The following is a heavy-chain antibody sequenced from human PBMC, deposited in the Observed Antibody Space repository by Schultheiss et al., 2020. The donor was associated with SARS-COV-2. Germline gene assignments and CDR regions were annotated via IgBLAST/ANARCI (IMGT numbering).Heavy chain of an antibody. CDR2: ISYDGSNK. CDR3: AKGPRSGYYYVYDY. V-gene: IGHV3-30-3*01. J-gene: IGHJ4*02. Sequence: GGSLRLSCAASGFTFSSYAMHWVRQAPGKGLEWVAVISYDGSNKYYADSVKGRFTISRDNSKNTLYLQMNSLRAEDTAVYYCAKGPRSGYYYVYDYWGQGTLVTVSS. CDR1: GFTFSSYA. D-gene: IGHD3-22*01.